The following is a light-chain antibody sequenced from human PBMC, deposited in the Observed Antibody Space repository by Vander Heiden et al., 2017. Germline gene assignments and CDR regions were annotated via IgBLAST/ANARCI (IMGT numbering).Light chain of an antibody. CDR3: ATWDDRLRGVF. J-gene: IGLJ2*01. CDR1: SSHIGSNY. Sequence: SVLTQPPSTSGTPGQSVTIFCSGSSSHIGSNYVYWYQQFPGTAPRLLIYKTTQRPSGVPDRFSGSKSGTSASLASSGLRPEDEADYYCATWDDRLRGVFFGGGTSLTVL. CDR2: KTT. V-gene: IGLV1-47*01.